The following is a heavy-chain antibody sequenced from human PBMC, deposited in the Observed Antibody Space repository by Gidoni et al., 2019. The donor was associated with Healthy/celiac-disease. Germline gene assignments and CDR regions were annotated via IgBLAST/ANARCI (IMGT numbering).Heavy chain of an antibody. V-gene: IGHV1-69*04. CDR3: ARESRRYSSSWDNYYYYYGMDV. CDR2: IIPILGIA. D-gene: IGHD6-13*01. Sequence: QVQLVQSGAEVKKPGSSVKVSCKASGGTFSSYAISWVRQAPGQGLEWMGRIIPILGIANYAQKFQGRVTITADKSTSTAYMELSSLRSEDTAVYYCARESRRYSSSWDNYYYYYGMDVWGQGTTVTVSS. J-gene: IGHJ6*02. CDR1: GGTFSSYA.